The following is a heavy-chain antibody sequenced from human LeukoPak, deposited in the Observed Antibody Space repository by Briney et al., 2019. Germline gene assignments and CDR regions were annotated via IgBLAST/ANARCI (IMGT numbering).Heavy chain of an antibody. CDR3: LAGYYYYYMDV. CDR2: ISGSGGST. J-gene: IGHJ6*03. V-gene: IGHV3-23*01. D-gene: IGHD3-16*01. CDR1: GFTFSSYA. Sequence: GGSLRLSCAASGFTFSSYAMSWVRQAPGKGLEWDSAISGSGGSTFSADSVKGRFTISRDNAKNTLYLQMTSLSAEDTAVYYALAGYYYYYMDVWGKGTTVTVSS.